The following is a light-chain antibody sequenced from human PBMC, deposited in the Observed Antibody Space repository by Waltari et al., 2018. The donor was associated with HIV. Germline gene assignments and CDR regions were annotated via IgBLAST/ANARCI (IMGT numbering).Light chain of an antibody. CDR2: TNN. CDR3: ATWDDSLNGWV. J-gene: IGLJ3*02. Sequence: QSVLTQPPSSSGTPGQRVPISCSGSSPNSATSLVTRYQQLPGTAPKLLIYTNNQRPSGVPARFSVSKSGTSASLAISGLQSDDDADYYCATWDDSLNGWVFGGGTRLTVL. V-gene: IGLV1-44*01. CDR1: SPNSATSL.